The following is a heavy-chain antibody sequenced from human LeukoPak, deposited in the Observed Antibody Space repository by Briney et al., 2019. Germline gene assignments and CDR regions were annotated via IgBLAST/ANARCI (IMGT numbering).Heavy chain of an antibody. CDR3: AAVTKVDFDY. Sequence: GGSLRLSCAASGFTLSSYTMYWFRQAPGKGLEWVASVSVEGIGRYFPGSVAGRFTISRDNSKNTVYLQMNNVRIEDTAVYFCAAVTKVDFDYWGQGTLVTVST. J-gene: IGHJ4*02. CDR2: VSVEGIGR. CDR1: GFTLSSYT. V-gene: IGHV3-30*04. D-gene: IGHD4-11*01.